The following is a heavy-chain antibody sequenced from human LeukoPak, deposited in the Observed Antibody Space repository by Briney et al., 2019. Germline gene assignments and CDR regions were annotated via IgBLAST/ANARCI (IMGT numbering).Heavy chain of an antibody. CDR1: EFTFSTYA. V-gene: IGHV3-23*01. J-gene: IGHJ4*02. CDR3: AKNHDSGWYQDY. Sequence: GGSLRLSCAASEFTFSTYAMSWVRQAPGKGLEWVSTITGSGGGTYYADSVKGRFTISRDNSKNTMYLQMNSLTADDTALYYCAKNHDSGWYQDYWGQGTLVTVSS. D-gene: IGHD6-19*01. CDR2: ITGSGGGT.